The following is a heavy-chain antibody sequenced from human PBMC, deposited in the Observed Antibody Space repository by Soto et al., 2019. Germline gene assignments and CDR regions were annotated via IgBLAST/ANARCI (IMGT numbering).Heavy chain of an antibody. D-gene: IGHD6-13*01. CDR1: GYTFTSYG. CDR2: ISAYNGNT. Sequence: ASVKVSCKASGYTFTSYGISWLRQAPGQGLEWMGWISAYNGNTNYAQKLQGRVTMTTDTSTSKAYMELRSLRSDDTAVYYCARDEYSSSWYLLNERRDYYYYGMDVWGQGTTVTVSS. CDR3: ARDEYSSSWYLLNERRDYYYYGMDV. V-gene: IGHV1-18*04. J-gene: IGHJ6*02.